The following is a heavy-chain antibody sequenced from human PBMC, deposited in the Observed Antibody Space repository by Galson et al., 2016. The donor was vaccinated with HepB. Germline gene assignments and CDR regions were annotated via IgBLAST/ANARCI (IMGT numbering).Heavy chain of an antibody. D-gene: IGHD3-10*01. Sequence: SVKVSCKASGYSFTHRYLHWVRQAPGQALEWMGWITPFNGNTNHAQKFQDRVTITRDRSMSIAYMELSSLRSEDTAVYYCARGGGITMVRGVMPGWFDPWGQGTLVTVSS. J-gene: IGHJ5*02. CDR3: ARGGGITMVRGVMPGWFDP. V-gene: IGHV1-45*02. CDR1: GYSFTHRY. CDR2: ITPFNGNT.